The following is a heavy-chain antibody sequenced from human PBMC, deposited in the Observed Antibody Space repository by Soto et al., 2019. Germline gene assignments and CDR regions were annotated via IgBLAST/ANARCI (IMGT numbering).Heavy chain of an antibody. J-gene: IGHJ6*03. Sequence: GGSLRLSCAASGFTVSSNYMTWVRQAPGKGLEWVSVIYTGENTYYVDSVKGRFTISRDNSKNTLYLQMNSLRAEDTAVYYCARLVCSSSSCSGSYYHYMDVWGKGTTVTVSS. CDR2: IYTGENT. CDR3: ARLVCSSSSCSGSYYHYMDV. D-gene: IGHD2-15*01. V-gene: IGHV3-66*04. CDR1: GFTVSSNY.